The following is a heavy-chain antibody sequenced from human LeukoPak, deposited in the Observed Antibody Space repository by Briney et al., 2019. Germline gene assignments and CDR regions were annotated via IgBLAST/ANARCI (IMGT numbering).Heavy chain of an antibody. CDR2: IFYSGST. Sequence: PLETLSLTCSVSGGSINSYYWSWIRQPPGKGRGGMGYIFYSGSTNYKPSLKSRVTISVDTSKNQFSLRLSSVTAADTALYYCARYNGATGAFDYWGQGTLVTVSS. V-gene: IGHV4-59*08. J-gene: IGHJ4*02. D-gene: IGHD5-12*01. CDR3: ARYNGATGAFDY. CDR1: GGSINSYY.